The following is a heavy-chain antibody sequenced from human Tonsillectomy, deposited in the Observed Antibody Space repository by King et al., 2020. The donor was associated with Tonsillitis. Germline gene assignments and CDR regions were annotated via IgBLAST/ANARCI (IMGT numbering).Heavy chain of an antibody. D-gene: IGHD3-22*01. CDR1: GDTFSNQI. CDR3: ARTIRDYFDNGFYKRGWIDP. V-gene: IGHV1-69*01. Sequence: QLVQSGAEVKRPGSSVKVSCKASGDTFSNQIISWVRQAPGQGLEWMGHINLMFGAPNYAQNFQGRVTITADESTTTAYMELSSLRSEDTAVYFCARTIRDYFDNGFYKRGWIDPWGQGTQVIVSS. J-gene: IGHJ5*02. CDR2: INLMFGAP.